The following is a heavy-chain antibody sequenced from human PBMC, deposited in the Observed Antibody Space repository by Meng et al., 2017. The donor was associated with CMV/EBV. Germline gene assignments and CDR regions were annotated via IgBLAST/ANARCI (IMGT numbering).Heavy chain of an antibody. CDR1: GFTFSSYD. J-gene: IGHJ6*02. CDR2: ISGSGGNT. Sequence: GESLKISCAASGFTFSSYDMSWVRQAPGKGLEWVSAISGSGGNTNYADSVKGRFTISRDNAKNSLYLQMNSLRAEDTAVYYCARDLSNYDILTGYQYYYYGMDVWGQGTTVTVSS. D-gene: IGHD3-9*01. V-gene: IGHV3-23*01. CDR3: ARDLSNYDILTGYQYYYYGMDV.